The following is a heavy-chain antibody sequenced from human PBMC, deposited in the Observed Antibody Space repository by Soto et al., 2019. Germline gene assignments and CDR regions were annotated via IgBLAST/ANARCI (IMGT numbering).Heavy chain of an antibody. Sequence: SETLSLTCAVSGDSIGGGYYWAWIRQSPGKGLEWIGSIYHAGSVYYNPSLNGRVALSMDTSKNHFSLKLTSVTAADTAVYYCARTFDYYGMDVWGQGTTVTVSS. CDR2: IYHAGSV. V-gene: IGHV4-38-2*01. CDR3: ARTFDYYGMDV. CDR1: GDSIGGGYY. J-gene: IGHJ6*02.